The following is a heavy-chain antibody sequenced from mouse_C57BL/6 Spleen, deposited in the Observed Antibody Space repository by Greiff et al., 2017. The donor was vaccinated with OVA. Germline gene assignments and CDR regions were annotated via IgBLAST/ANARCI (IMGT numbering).Heavy chain of an antibody. J-gene: IGHJ4*01. CDR2: ISSGSSTF. CDR3: ARPLPPDYYAMDY. CDR1: GFTFSDYG. Sequence: EVQLQESGGGLVKPGGSLKLSCAASGFTFSDYGMHWVRQAPEKGLEWVAYISSGSSTFYYADTVKGRFTFSRDNAKNTLFLQRTSLRSEDTAMYYCARPLPPDYYAMDYWGQGTSVTVSS. V-gene: IGHV5-17*01.